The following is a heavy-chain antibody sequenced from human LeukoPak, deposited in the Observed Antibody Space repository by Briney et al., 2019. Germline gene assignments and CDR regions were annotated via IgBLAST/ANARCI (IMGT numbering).Heavy chain of an antibody. Sequence: GGSLRLSCAASGFTFSSYSMNWVRQAPGKGLEWVSYISSSSSTIYYADSVQGRFTIYRDNSQNTVYLQMNSLRAEDTAVYYCARARDIWVISYFDYWGQGSLVTVSS. CDR1: GFTFSSYS. CDR2: ISSSSSTI. D-gene: IGHD3-22*01. CDR3: ARARDIWVISYFDY. V-gene: IGHV3-48*01. J-gene: IGHJ4*02.